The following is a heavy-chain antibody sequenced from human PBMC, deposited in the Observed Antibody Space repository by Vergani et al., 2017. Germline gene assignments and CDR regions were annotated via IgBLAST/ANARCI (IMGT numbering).Heavy chain of an antibody. CDR2: IASSDTTV. D-gene: IGHD3-10*01. J-gene: IGHJ4*02. Sequence: QVQLVESGGGLVKPGGSLRLSCTASGFFFSDYYMSWLRQAPGKGLEWISYIASSDTTVYYADSVKGRFTISRDNAKNSLYLEMNSLRAEDTAVYYCARDYLXFSGSGSPHYFDHWGQGTQVTVSS. V-gene: IGHV3-11*04. CDR3: ARDYLXFSGSGSPHYFDH. CDR1: GFFFSDYY.